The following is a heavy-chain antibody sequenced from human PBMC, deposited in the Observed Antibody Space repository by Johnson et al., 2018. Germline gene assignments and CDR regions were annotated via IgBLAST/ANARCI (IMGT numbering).Heavy chain of an antibody. J-gene: IGHJ1*01. D-gene: IGHD6-19*01. V-gene: IGHV3-9*01. CDR3: LSVRAAVAGTAFRH. CDR2: ICWNSGRI. Sequence: EVQLVETGGGVVQPGRSLRLSCAASGFTFDDYAMHWVRQAPGKGLEWVSGICWNSGRIGYADSVKGRFTISRDNAKKSLSLQMNSPRAEETALYYCLSVRAAVAGTAFRHWVQGTMVAGS. CDR1: GFTFDDYA.